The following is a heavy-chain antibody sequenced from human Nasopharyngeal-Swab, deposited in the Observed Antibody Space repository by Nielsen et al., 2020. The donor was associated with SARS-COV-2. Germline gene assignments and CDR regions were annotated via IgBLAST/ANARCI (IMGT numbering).Heavy chain of an antibody. D-gene: IGHD3-16*01. J-gene: IGHJ4*02. CDR2: ISSSSSYI. Sequence: GGSLRLSCAASGFTFSSYSMNWVRQAPGKGLEWVSSISSSSSYIYYADSVKGRFTISRDNAKNSLYLQMNSLRAEDTAVYYCATTPYDYVLLKRAPDYWGQGMLVTVSS. CDR3: ATTPYDYVLLKRAPDY. CDR1: GFTFSSYS. V-gene: IGHV3-21*04.